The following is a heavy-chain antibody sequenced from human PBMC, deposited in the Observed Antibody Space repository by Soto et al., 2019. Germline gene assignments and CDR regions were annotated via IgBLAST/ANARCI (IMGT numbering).Heavy chain of an antibody. Sequence: PTLVNPTQTLTLTCSFSGFSLSTAGEGVGWIRQPPGKALEWLALNRWNDDKRYSPSLKSSLTITKDTSKNQVVLTMTNMDPVATATYYCAHMTYDSRGYYYFDYWGQGISVTVSS. V-gene: IGHV2-5*01. CDR3: AHMTYDSRGYYYFDY. CDR2: NRWNDDK. D-gene: IGHD3-22*01. J-gene: IGHJ4*02. CDR1: GFSLSTAGEG.